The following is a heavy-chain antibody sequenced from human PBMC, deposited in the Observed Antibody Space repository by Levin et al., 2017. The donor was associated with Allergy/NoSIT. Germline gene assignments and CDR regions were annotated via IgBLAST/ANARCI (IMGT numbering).Heavy chain of an antibody. D-gene: IGHD1-26*01. Sequence: GESLKISCAASGFTVSSNYMSWVRQAPGKGLEWVSVIYSGGSTYYADSVKGRFTISRDNSKNTLYLQMNSLRAEDTAVYYCARKSGELWGQGTLVTVSS. CDR3: ARKSGEL. CDR2: IYSGGST. V-gene: IGHV3-53*01. CDR1: GFTVSSNY. J-gene: IGHJ4*02.